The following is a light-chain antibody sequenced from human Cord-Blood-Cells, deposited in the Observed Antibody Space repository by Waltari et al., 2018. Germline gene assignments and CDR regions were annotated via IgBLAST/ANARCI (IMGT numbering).Light chain of an antibody. Sequence: QSALTQPRSVSGSPGQSVTISCTGTSSDVGGYNYVSWYQQHPGKAPKLMIYDVSKRPSGVSNRFSGSKSGNTASLTISGLQAEDEADYYCSSYTSSSTFGVFGGGTKLTVL. CDR3: SSYTSSSTFGV. J-gene: IGLJ3*02. CDR2: DVS. V-gene: IGLV2-11*01. CDR1: SSDVGGYNY.